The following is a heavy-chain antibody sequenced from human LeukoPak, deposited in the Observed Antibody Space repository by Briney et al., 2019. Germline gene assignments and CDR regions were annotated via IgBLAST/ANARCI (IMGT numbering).Heavy chain of an antibody. CDR1: GGSFSGYY. J-gene: IGHJ5*02. CDR2: INHSGST. D-gene: IGHD5-18*01. Sequence: KPSETLSLTCAVYGGSFSGYYWSWIRQPPGKGLEWIGEINHSGSTNYNPSLKSRVTISVDTSKNQFSLKPSSVTAADTAVYYCARGRGYSYGFCWFDPWGQGTPVTVSS. CDR3: ARGRGYSYGFCWFDP. V-gene: IGHV4-34*01.